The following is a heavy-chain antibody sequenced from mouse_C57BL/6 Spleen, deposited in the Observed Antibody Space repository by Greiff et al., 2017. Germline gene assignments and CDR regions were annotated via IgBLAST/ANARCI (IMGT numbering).Heavy chain of an antibody. CDR1: GYSITSGYY. Sequence: EVKVEESGPGLVKPSQSLSLTCSVTGYSITSGYYWNWIRQFPGNKLEWMGYISYDGSNNYNPSLKNRISITRDTSKNQFFLKLNSVTTEDTATYYCARDLELFAYWGQGTLVTVSA. V-gene: IGHV3-6*01. CDR2: ISYDGSN. J-gene: IGHJ3*01. CDR3: ARDLELFAY.